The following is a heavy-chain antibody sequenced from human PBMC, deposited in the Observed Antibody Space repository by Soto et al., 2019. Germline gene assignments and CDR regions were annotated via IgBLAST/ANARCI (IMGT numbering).Heavy chain of an antibody. D-gene: IGHD1-26*01. CDR2: ISAYNGNT. CDR1: GYTFTSYG. CDR3: ARDEWELLPLGC. J-gene: IGHJ4*02. V-gene: IGHV1-18*01. Sequence: ASVKVSCKASGYTFTSYGISWVRQAPGQGLEWMGWISAYNGNTIYAQKLQGRLTMTTDTSTSTAYMELRSLRSDDTAVYYCARDEWELLPLGCWGQGTLVTVSS.